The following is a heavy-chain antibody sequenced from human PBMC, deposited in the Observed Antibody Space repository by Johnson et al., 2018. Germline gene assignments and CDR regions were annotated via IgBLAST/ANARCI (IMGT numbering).Heavy chain of an antibody. D-gene: IGHD2-15*01. CDR1: GGTFSSYT. Sequence: QVQLVQSGAEVKKPGSSVKVSCKASGGTFSSYTISWVRQAPGQGLEWMGRIIPILGIANYAQKFQGRVTIIADESTSTAYMELNSLRSEDTAVYYCASGGSTPAYFDIWGQGTMVTVSS. J-gene: IGHJ3*02. CDR2: IIPILGIA. CDR3: ASGGSTPAYFDI. V-gene: IGHV1-69*02.